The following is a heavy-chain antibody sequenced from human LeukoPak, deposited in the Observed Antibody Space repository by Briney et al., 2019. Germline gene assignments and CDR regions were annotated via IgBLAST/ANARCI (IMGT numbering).Heavy chain of an antibody. D-gene: IGHD1-20*01. CDR2: IIPIFGTA. Sequence: ASVKVSCKASGGTFSSYAIIWVRQAPGQGLEWMGGIIPIFGTANYAQKFQGRVTITTDESTSTAYMELSSLRSEDTAVYYCASNFLTGENWFDPWGQGTLVTVSS. V-gene: IGHV1-69*05. J-gene: IGHJ5*02. CDR3: ASNFLTGENWFDP. CDR1: GGTFSSYA.